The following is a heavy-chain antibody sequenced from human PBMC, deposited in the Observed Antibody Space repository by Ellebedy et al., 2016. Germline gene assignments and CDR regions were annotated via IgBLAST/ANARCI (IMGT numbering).Heavy chain of an antibody. CDR2: IYHSGST. J-gene: IGHJ4*02. CDR3: ARGTYYYASGTRWYYFDY. CDR1: GGSISSYY. D-gene: IGHD3-10*01. Sequence: SETLSLTCAVSGGSISSYYWSWIRQPPGKGLEWIGYIYHSGSTNYNPSLKSRITMSGDASKNQLSLKLSSVTAADTAVYYCARGTYYYASGTRWYYFDYWGQGSLVTVSS. V-gene: IGHV4-59*01.